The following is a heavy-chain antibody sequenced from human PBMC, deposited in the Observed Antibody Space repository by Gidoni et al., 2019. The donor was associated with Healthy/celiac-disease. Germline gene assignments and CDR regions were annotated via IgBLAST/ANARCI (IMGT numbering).Heavy chain of an antibody. Sequence: QVQLVESGGGLVKHGGSLRLSCAASGFTCSDYYMSWLRQAPGKGPEWVSYISSSGSTIYYADSVKGRFTISRDNAKNSLYLQMNSLRAEDTAVYYCARRVVVPAARNYYYYGMDVWGQGTTVTVSS. J-gene: IGHJ6*02. CDR2: ISSSGSTI. CDR3: ARRVVVPAARNYYYYGMDV. CDR1: GFTCSDYY. D-gene: IGHD2-2*01. V-gene: IGHV3-11*01.